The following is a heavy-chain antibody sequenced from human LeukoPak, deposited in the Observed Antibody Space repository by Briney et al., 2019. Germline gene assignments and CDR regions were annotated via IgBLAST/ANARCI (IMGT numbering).Heavy chain of an antibody. CDR1: GFTFSSYS. CDR3: AKSFGYYYDSSGQFDY. Sequence: GGSLRLSCAASGFTFSSYSMNWVRQAPGKGLEWVSYISSSSSTIYYADSVKGRFTISRDNAKNSLYLQMNSLRDEDTAVYYCAKSFGYYYDSSGQFDYWGQGTLVTVSS. J-gene: IGHJ4*02. V-gene: IGHV3-48*02. CDR2: ISSSSSTI. D-gene: IGHD3-22*01.